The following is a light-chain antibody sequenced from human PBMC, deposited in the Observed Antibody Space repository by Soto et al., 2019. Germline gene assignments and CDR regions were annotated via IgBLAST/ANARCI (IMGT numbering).Light chain of an antibody. CDR3: LQDYDYPRT. Sequence: IQMTHSPSTLSASVGGRVPITCRASQSIGDSLAWYQQKAGKAPNFLISAASRLQSGVPSRFSGRGSGTDCTLTISSLQPEDVATYYCLQDYDYPRTLGQGTKVDIK. V-gene: IGKV1-6*01. J-gene: IGKJ1*01. CDR1: QSIGDS. CDR2: AAS.